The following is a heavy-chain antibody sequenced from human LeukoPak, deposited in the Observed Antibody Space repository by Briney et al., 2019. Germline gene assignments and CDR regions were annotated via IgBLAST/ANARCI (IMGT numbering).Heavy chain of an antibody. CDR3: TYWETRALFQY. V-gene: IGHV3-23*01. Sequence: PGGSLRLSCVASGFTLSSSAMSWVRQAAGKGLECISTITSGGIKDYADSVKGRFTISRDNSKNTLHLQMNSLRAEDTAVYYCTYWETRALFQYWGQGTLVTVSS. D-gene: IGHD1-26*01. CDR2: ITSGGIK. J-gene: IGHJ1*01. CDR1: GFTLSSSA.